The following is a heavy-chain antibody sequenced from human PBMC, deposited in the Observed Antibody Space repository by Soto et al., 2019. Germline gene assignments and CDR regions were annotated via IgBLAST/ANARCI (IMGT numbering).Heavy chain of an antibody. D-gene: IGHD6-25*01. CDR2: IIPILGIA. J-gene: IGHJ5*02. Sequence: ASVKVSCKASGGTFSSYTISWVRQAPGQGLEWMGRIIPILGIANYAQKFQGRVTITADKSTSTAYMELSSLRSEDTAVYYCARDHISAAGQVWFDPWGQGTLVTVSS. CDR1: GGTFSSYT. CDR3: ARDHISAAGQVWFDP. V-gene: IGHV1-69*04.